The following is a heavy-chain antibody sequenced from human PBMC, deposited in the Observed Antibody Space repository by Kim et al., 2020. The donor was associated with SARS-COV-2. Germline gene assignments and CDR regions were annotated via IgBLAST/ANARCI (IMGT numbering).Heavy chain of an antibody. Sequence: SETLSLTCAVYGGSFSGYYWSWIRQPPGKGLEWIGEINHSGSTNYNPSLKSRVTISVDTSKNQFSLKLSSVTAADTAVYYCARGTPLLFPGKGYYFDYWGQGTLVTVSS. J-gene: IGHJ4*02. D-gene: IGHD3-10*01. V-gene: IGHV4-34*01. CDR1: GGSFSGYY. CDR2: INHSGST. CDR3: ARGTPLLFPGKGYYFDY.